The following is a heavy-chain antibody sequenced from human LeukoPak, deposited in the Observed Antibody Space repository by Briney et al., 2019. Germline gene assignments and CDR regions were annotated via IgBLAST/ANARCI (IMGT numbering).Heavy chain of an antibody. V-gene: IGHV3-7*01. D-gene: IGHD1-26*01. J-gene: IGHJ4*02. CDR1: GFTFTNYW. CDR2: IKEDGTEK. CDR3: ARGYSGHPY. Sequence: GGSLRLSCAASGFTFTNYWMAWVRQAPGKGLEWVANIKEDGTEKNYVDSVKGRFTISRENAKNTLFLQMNSLRDEDTALYFCARGYSGHPYWGQGTLVTVSA.